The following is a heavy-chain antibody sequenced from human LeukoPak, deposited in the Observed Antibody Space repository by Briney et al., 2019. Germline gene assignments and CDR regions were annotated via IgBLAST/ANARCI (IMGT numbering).Heavy chain of an antibody. CDR1: GFTFSSYE. Sequence: GGSLRLSCAASGFTFSSYEMNWVRQAPEKGLEWVSYISSSGSTIYYADSVKGRFTISRDNAKNSLYLQMNSLRAEDTAVYYCARGAPNSSSWYGVGYWGQGTLVTVSS. D-gene: IGHD6-13*01. V-gene: IGHV3-48*03. CDR2: ISSSGSTI. J-gene: IGHJ4*02. CDR3: ARGAPNSSSWYGVGY.